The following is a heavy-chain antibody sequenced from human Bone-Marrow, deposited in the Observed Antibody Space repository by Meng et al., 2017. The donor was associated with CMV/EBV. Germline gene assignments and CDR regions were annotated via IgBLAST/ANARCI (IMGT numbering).Heavy chain of an antibody. Sequence: SGPTLVKPTQTLTLTCTFSGFSLSTSGMGVGWIRQPPGKALEWLALIYWNDDKRYSPSLKSRLTITKDTSKNQVVLTMTNMDPVDTATYYCAHRYYDFWSGYYTVDDWGQGTLVTVSS. CDR1: GFSLSTSGMG. D-gene: IGHD3-3*01. CDR2: IYWNDDK. J-gene: IGHJ4*02. V-gene: IGHV2-5*01. CDR3: AHRYYDFWSGYYTVDD.